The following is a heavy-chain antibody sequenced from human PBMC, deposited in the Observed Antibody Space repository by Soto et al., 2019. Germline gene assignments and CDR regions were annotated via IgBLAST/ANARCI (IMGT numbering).Heavy chain of an antibody. Sequence: PSQTLSLTCAISGDSVSSNSAAWNWIRQSPSRGLEWLGRTYYGSKWYNDYAVSVKSRITINPDTSKNQFSLQLNSVTPEDTAVYYCARDYYDSSGYYYGSAFDIWGQGTMVTVSS. CDR3: ARDYYDSSGYYYGSAFDI. CDR1: GDSVSSNSAA. CDR2: TYYGSKWYN. D-gene: IGHD3-22*01. J-gene: IGHJ3*02. V-gene: IGHV6-1*01.